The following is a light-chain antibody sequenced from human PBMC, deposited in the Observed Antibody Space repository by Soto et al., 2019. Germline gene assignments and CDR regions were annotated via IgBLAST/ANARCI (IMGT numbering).Light chain of an antibody. CDR1: QSVSSY. CDR3: XQYGSSPWT. J-gene: IGKJ1*01. Sequence: EIVLTQSPATLSLSPGERATLSCRASQSVSSYLAWYQQKPGQAPRLLIYDAYNRATGIQARFSGSGSGTDFTLTIRSLEPEDFAVYYCXQYGSSPWTVGQGTKVDIK. CDR2: DAY. V-gene: IGKV3-11*01.